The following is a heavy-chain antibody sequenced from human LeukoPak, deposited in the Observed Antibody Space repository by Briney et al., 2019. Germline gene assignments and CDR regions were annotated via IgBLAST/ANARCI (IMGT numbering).Heavy chain of an antibody. J-gene: IGHJ4*02. CDR3: ARDHQGQLGY. V-gene: IGHV4-59*01. D-gene: IGHD6-6*01. CDR2: IYYSGST. CDR1: GGSISSYY. Sequence: SSETLCLTCTVSGGSISSYYWSWIRQPPGKGLEWIGYIYYSGSTNYNPSLKSRVTISVDTSKNQFSLKLSSVTAADTAVYYCARDHQGQLGYWDQGTLVTVSS.